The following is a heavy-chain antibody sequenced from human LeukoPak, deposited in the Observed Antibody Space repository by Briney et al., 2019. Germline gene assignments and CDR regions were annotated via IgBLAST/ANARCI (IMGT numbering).Heavy chain of an antibody. Sequence: SVKVSCKASGGTFSNFAISWVRQAPGQGPEWMGGINPVFVTPNYAQKFQGRVTLTADESTSTAYMEMSSLRSEDTAVYYCATDRDYYDTAGYYLFDYWGQGTLVTVSS. CDR2: INPVFVTP. CDR3: ATDRDYYDTAGYYLFDY. D-gene: IGHD3-22*01. J-gene: IGHJ4*02. CDR1: GGTFSNFA. V-gene: IGHV1-69*13.